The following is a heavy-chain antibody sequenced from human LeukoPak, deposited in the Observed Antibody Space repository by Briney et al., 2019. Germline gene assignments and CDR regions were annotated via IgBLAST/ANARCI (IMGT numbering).Heavy chain of an antibody. D-gene: IGHD1-7*01. CDR1: GYTFTTFN. V-gene: IGHV1-46*01. CDR2: INPGGGGT. J-gene: IGHJ4*02. CDR3: SSGNLVD. Sequence: ASVKVSCQTSGYTFTTFNIHWVRQAPGQGLEWMGTINPGGGGTACAQKFQGRVTVSSDTSTSTVYMELSGLTSEDTAMYYCSSGNLVDWGQGTLVTVSS.